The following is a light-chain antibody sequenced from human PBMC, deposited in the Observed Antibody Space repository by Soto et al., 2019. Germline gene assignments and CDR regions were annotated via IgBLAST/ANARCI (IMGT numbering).Light chain of an antibody. CDR2: FGS. V-gene: IGKV2-28*01. Sequence: EIVMTQSPLTLPFTPGEPASISCRSSQRLLYNNTYNYLDWYVQKPGQSPQLLIYFGSNRAPGVPDRFSGSGSGTDFTLKINRVEAEDVGTYYCMQALQSLTFGQGTRLEIK. CDR1: QRLLYNNTYNY. J-gene: IGKJ5*01. CDR3: MQALQSLT.